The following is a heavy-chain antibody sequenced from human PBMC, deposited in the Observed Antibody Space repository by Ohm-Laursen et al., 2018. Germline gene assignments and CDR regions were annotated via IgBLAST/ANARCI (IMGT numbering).Heavy chain of an antibody. Sequence: GASVKVSCKASGYTFTSYGITWVRQAPGQGLEWMGWISAYNGNTKYPQKVQGRVTMTTDTSTSTAYMELRSLKSDDTAVYYCARGTSIQPENYWGQGTLVTVSS. J-gene: IGHJ4*02. V-gene: IGHV1-18*01. CDR1: GYTFTSYG. D-gene: IGHD5-18*01. CDR3: ARGTSIQPENY. CDR2: ISAYNGNT.